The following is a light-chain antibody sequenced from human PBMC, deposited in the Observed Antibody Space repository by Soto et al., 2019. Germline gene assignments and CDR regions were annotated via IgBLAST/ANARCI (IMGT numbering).Light chain of an antibody. V-gene: IGKV1-39*01. CDR1: QSIGSD. Sequence: DIQMTQSPSSLSASVGDRVTITCRASQSIGSDLNWYQQNPGKAPKLLIYVASRLQSGVPSRFSGSGSGTDFTLTISSLQPEDFATYYCQQSYSTPRTFGQGTKVEIK. CDR3: QQSYSTPRT. J-gene: IGKJ1*01. CDR2: VAS.